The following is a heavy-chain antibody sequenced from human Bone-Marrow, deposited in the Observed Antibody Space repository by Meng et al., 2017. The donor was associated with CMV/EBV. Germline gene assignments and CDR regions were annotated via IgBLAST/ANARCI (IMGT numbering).Heavy chain of an antibody. Sequence: TCTVSGGSVSSGSSYWSWIRQPPGKGLEWIGYIYYSGSTNYNPSLKSRVTISVDTSKNQFSLKLSSVTAADTAVYYCARTSRTVVTPWGQGTLVTVSS. J-gene: IGHJ4*02. CDR1: GGSVSSGSSY. CDR3: ARTSRTVVTP. CDR2: IYYSGST. V-gene: IGHV4-61*01. D-gene: IGHD4-23*01.